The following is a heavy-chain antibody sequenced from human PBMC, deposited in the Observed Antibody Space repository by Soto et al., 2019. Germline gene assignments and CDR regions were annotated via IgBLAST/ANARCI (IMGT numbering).Heavy chain of an antibody. Sequence: QVHLVQSGAEVKKPGASVKVSCKGSGYGFTTYGITWVRQAPGQGLEWMAWISAHNGNTNYAQKLQGRVTVTRDTSTRTAYMELRSLASDDTAVYYCAGGRDGDYWGQGALVTVSS. CDR2: ISAHNGNT. CDR1: GYGFTTYG. CDR3: AGGRDGDY. J-gene: IGHJ4*01. D-gene: IGHD6-6*01. V-gene: IGHV1-18*01.